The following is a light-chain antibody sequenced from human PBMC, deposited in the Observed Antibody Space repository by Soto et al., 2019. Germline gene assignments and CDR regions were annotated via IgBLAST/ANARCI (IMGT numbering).Light chain of an antibody. CDR2: EGI. CDR1: SSNVGSYKF. V-gene: IGLV2-23*01. CDR3: CSYAGGSTYV. Sequence: QSALTQPASVSGSPGQSITISCTGTSSNVGSYKFVSWYQQHPGKAPKLMIYEGIKRPSGISDRFSASKSGNTASLTISGLQAEDEADYYCCSYAGGSTYVFGTGTKVTVL. J-gene: IGLJ1*01.